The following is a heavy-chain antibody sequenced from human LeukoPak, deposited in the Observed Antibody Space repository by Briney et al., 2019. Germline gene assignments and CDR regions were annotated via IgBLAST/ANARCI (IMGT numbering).Heavy chain of an antibody. CDR1: DDSINSYF. CDR2: LSTTGST. D-gene: IGHD5-12*01. V-gene: IGHV4-4*07. Sequence: SETLSLTCSVSDDSINSYFWSWIRQPAGGELEWIGRLSTTGSTYYNPSLKSRVTMSRDTSKSHFSLRLTSVTAADTAMYYCARSPATIGWNWGYYFDYWGQGILVTVSS. J-gene: IGHJ4*02. CDR3: ARSPATIGWNWGYYFDY.